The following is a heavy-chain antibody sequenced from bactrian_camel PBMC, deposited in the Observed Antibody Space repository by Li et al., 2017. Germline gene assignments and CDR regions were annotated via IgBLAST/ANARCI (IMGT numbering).Heavy chain of an antibody. Sequence: QVQLVESGGGSVQAGGSLTLSCAASGNTYRTDSMAWFRQAPGKERELVASIYAGNQGTVYVDSVKGRFLITRDNAKNTVDLQMNSLKPEDTAMYYCAARGPYCYTKLSVRDFTYWGQGTQVTVS. CDR2: IYAGNQGT. J-gene: IGHJ6*01. CDR3: AARGPYCYTKLSVRDFTY. V-gene: IGHV3S54*01. CDR1: GNTYRTDS. D-gene: IGHD2*01.